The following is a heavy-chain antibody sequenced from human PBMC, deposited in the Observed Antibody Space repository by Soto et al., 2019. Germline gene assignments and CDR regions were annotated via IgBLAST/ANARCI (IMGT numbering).Heavy chain of an antibody. Sequence: GGSLRLSCAASGFTFSSYAMSWVRQAPGKGLEWVSAISGSGGNTYYADSVKGRFTISRDNSRNTLYLQMNSLRAEDTALYYCAKAPYALVRGRPHYTGMDAWAQGAAVPVS. D-gene: IGHD3-10*01. CDR3: AKAPYALVRGRPHYTGMDA. J-gene: IGHJ6*02. CDR2: ISGSGGNT. CDR1: GFTFSSYA. V-gene: IGHV3-23*01.